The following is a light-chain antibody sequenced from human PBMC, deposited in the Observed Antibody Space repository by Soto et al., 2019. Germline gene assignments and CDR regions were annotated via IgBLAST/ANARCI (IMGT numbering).Light chain of an antibody. Sequence: DIQMTQSPSTLSASVGDRASITCRASQSISNGLAWYQQKPGKAPKLLIYDAPNLESGVPSRFSGSGSGTEFTLTISSLQPDDFATYYCQEYHGYSWTFGQGTKVDIK. J-gene: IGKJ1*01. CDR3: QEYHGYSWT. V-gene: IGKV1-5*01. CDR2: DAP. CDR1: QSISNG.